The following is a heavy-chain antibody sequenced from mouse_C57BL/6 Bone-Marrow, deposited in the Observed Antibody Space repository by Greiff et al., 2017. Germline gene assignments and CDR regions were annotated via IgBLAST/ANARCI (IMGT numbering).Heavy chain of an antibody. CDR1: GYTFTSYT. Sequence: VQLQESGAELARPGASVKMSCKASGYTFTSYTMHWVKQRPGQGLEWIGYINPSSGYTKYNQKFKDKATLTADKSSSTAYRQLSSRTSEDSAVYYCAIYYYGRGDYWGQGTTLTVAS. CDR2: INPSSGYT. V-gene: IGHV1-4*01. D-gene: IGHD1-1*01. J-gene: IGHJ2*01. CDR3: AIYYYGRGDY.